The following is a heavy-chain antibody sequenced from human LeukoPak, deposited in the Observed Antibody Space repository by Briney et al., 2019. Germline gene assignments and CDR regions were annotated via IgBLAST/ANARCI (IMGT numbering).Heavy chain of an antibody. CDR3: ARDGTSTDDY. CDR1: GYTFTGFG. V-gene: IGHV1-18*01. D-gene: IGHD1-7*01. J-gene: IGHJ4*02. Sequence: ASVKVSCKASGYTFTGFGINWVRQAPGQGLDWMGWISGYNDNTHYAKKFQGRVTLTTDTPTSTAYMEPRSLRSDDTAVYYCARDGTSTDDYWGQGTLVTVSS. CDR2: ISGYNDNT.